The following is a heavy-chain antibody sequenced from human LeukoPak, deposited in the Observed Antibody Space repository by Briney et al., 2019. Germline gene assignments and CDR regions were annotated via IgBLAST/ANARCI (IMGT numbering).Heavy chain of an antibody. J-gene: IGHJ1*01. Sequence: GESLTISFKASGYRFNTYWIGWVRQKPGKGLEWMAIVYPGDSHTRYSPSFEGHFTISADKTVTTAYLQWSSLEASDTAVYYCARLSGGSWANTEYFPDWGQGTLVIVSS. D-gene: IGHD7-27*01. CDR3: ARLSGGSWANTEYFPD. CDR1: GYRFNTYW. V-gene: IGHV5-51*01. CDR2: VYPGDSHT.